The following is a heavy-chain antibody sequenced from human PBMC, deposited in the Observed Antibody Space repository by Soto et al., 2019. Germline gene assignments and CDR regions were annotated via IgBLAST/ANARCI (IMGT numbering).Heavy chain of an antibody. Sequence: ASVKVSCKASGYTLTSYDSNWVRQETGQGLEWMGWMNPNSGNTGYAQKFQGRVTMTRNTSISTAYMELSSLRSEDTAVYYCNWSGYLEQGPVYYYYYMDVWGKGTTVTVSS. J-gene: IGHJ6*03. CDR2: MNPNSGNT. CDR3: NWSGYLEQGPVYYYYYMDV. D-gene: IGHD3-3*01. CDR1: GYTLTSYD. V-gene: IGHV1-8*01.